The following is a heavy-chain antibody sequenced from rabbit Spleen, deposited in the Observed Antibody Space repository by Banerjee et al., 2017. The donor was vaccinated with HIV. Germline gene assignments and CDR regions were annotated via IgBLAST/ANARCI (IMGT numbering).Heavy chain of an antibody. V-gene: IGHV1S7*01. J-gene: IGHJ3*01. Sequence: QELEESGGGLVKPGGSLKLSCKASGIDFTKYYITWVRQAPGKGLEWIGIIYAAKGSTDYASWVNGRFTISSDNAQSTVDLKMTSLTAADTATYFCARAIVPWLGLTRLDLWGPGTLVTVS. CDR1: GIDFTKYY. CDR3: ARAIVPWLGLTRLDL. CDR2: IYAAKGST. D-gene: IGHD4-1*01.